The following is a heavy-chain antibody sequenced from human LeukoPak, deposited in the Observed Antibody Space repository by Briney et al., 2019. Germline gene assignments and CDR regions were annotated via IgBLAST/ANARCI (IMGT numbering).Heavy chain of an antibody. CDR3: ARNLHDY. CDR1: GFTFSKYW. Sequence: PGGSLGLSCAGSGFTFSKYWMSWVRQAPGKGLEWVANMKQDGGEKYYVDSVKGRFTISRDNAKNSLYLQMNSLRGEDTAVYYCARNLHDYWGQGTLVTVSS. J-gene: IGHJ4*02. V-gene: IGHV3-7*01. CDR2: MKQDGGEK.